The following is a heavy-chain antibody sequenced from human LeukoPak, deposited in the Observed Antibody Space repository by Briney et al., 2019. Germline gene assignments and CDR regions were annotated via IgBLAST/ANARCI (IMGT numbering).Heavy chain of an antibody. Sequence: GGSLRLSCAASGLTVCSKYMGWVRQAPGKGVEWGSVIYRGGDTNYTDYVRGRFTVSRDMSQNTLYLQMNRLRVEDTAVYYCATRPDDNDFPYFDFWGQGTLVLVSS. CDR3: ATRPDDNDFPYFDF. J-gene: IGHJ4*02. D-gene: IGHD3-3*01. V-gene: IGHV3-66*01. CDR1: GLTVCSKY. CDR2: IYRGGDT.